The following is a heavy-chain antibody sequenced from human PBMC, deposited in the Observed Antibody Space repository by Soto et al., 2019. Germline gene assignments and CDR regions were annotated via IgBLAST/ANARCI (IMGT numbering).Heavy chain of an antibody. CDR2: INTDGSNT. CDR1: GFSISSYA. J-gene: IGHJ5*02. D-gene: IGHD2-15*01. V-gene: IGHV3-74*01. Sequence: GGSLRLSCLVSGFSISSYAMHWVRHAPGKGLVWVSHINTDGSNTNYADSVKGRFTISRDNAKSTLFLQMNSLRDEDTAVYYCAREFCSGGNCYTYYFDPWGQGIPVTVSS. CDR3: AREFCSGGNCYTYYFDP.